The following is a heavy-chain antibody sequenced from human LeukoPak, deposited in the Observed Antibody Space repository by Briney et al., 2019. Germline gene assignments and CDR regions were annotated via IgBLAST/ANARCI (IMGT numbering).Heavy chain of an antibody. CDR3: AKSKGATHAPADY. J-gene: IGHJ4*02. CDR2: ISGSGGST. D-gene: IGHD1-26*01. V-gene: IGHV3-23*01. CDR1: GFTFSSYA. Sequence: GGSLRLSCAASGFTFSSYAMSWDRQAPGKGLEWVSAISGSGGSTYYADSVKGRFTISRDNSKNTLYLQMNSLRAEDTAVYYCAKSKGATHAPADYWSQGSLVTVSS.